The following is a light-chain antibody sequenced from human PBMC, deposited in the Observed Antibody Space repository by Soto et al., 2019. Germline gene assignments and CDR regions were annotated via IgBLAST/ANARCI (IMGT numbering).Light chain of an antibody. J-gene: IGKJ2*01. CDR1: ETVATN. V-gene: IGKV3-15*01. CDR2: GAS. Sequence: VMTQSPATLSVSPGERATLSCWASETVATNLAWYQQKPGQAPRLLISGASTRAAGISDRFRGSGSGTEFTLTISSLRSEDSAIYYCQHYDNWPFTFGQGTKLEI. CDR3: QHYDNWPFT.